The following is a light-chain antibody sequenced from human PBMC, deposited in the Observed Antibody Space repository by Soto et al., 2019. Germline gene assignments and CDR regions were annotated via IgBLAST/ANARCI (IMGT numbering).Light chain of an antibody. CDR3: STYTDKTYI. CDR1: STDFVSYNR. CDR2: EAS. Sequence: QSALTQPPSVSGSPGQSVTISCTGTSTDFVSYNRVSWYQQPPGTAPKLIIYEASNRPSGVPDRFSGSKSGNTASLTISGLQTEDEAEYFCSTYTDKTYIFGSGTKLTVL. J-gene: IGLJ1*01. V-gene: IGLV2-18*02.